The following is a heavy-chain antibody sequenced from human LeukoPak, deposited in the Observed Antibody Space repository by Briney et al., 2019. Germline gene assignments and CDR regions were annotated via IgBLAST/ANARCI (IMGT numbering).Heavy chain of an antibody. CDR3: ATPGPGGLRFLEWLLFYFDY. J-gene: IGHJ4*02. V-gene: IGHV3-30*03. Sequence: GGSLRLSCAASGFTFSSYGMHWVRQAPGKGLEWVAVISYDGSNKYYADSVKGRFTISRDNSKNTLYLQMNSLRAEDTAVYYCATPGPGGLRFLEWLLFYFDYWGQGTLVTVSS. D-gene: IGHD3-3*01. CDR2: ISYDGSNK. CDR1: GFTFSSYG.